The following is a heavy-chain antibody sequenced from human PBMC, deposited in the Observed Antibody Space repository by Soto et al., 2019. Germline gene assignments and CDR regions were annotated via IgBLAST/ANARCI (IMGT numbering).Heavy chain of an antibody. CDR3: ATANYYDSSGQWGDYFDY. CDR2: IHWTGRST. D-gene: IGHD3-22*01. CDR1: GFSFDEYG. J-gene: IGHJ4*02. Sequence: PGGSLRLSCAGSGFSFDEYGMSWVRQAPGKGLEWVSGIHWTGRSTGYADSVKGRFTISRDTAYMELSSLRSEDTAVYYCATANYYDSSGQWGDYFDYWGQGTLVTVSS. V-gene: IGHV3-20*04.